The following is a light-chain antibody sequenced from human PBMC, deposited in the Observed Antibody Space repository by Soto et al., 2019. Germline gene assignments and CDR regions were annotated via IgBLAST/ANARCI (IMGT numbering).Light chain of an antibody. J-gene: IGKJ1*01. Sequence: DIQMTQSPSTLSASVGDRVTITCRASQSVSNWLSWYQQKPGKAPNLLIYDASSLESGVPSRFSGSGSGTEFTLTISSLQPDDFATYYCQQYNSYSRTFGQGTKGDIK. V-gene: IGKV1-5*01. CDR3: QQYNSYSRT. CDR1: QSVSNW. CDR2: DAS.